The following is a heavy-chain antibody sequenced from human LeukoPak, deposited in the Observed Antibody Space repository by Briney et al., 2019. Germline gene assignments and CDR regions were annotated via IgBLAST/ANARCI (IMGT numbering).Heavy chain of an antibody. J-gene: IGHJ4*02. CDR2: TSSSSSYI. Sequence: GGSLRLSCAASGFTFSSYSMNWVRQAPGKGLEWVSSTSSSSSYIYYADSVKGRFTISRDNAKNSLYLQMNSLRAEDTAVYYCARGGFDDYGEDWGLGTLVTVSS. D-gene: IGHD4-17*01. V-gene: IGHV3-21*01. CDR1: GFTFSSYS. CDR3: ARGGFDDYGED.